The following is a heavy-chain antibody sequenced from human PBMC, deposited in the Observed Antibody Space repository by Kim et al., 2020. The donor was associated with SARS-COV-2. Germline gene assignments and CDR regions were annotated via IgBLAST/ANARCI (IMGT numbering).Heavy chain of an antibody. D-gene: IGHD3-9*01. Sequence: GGSLRLSCATSGFTFSSYSMNWVRQAPGKGLEWVSSISSNSTYTFYADSVKGRFTISRDNAKSSLYLQMNSLRAEDTAVYYCARGAHYDLFPPWRDGTDVWGQGTTVTVSS. CDR2: ISSNSTYT. CDR1: GFTFSSYS. V-gene: IGHV3-21*01. CDR3: ARGAHYDLFPPWRDGTDV. J-gene: IGHJ6*02.